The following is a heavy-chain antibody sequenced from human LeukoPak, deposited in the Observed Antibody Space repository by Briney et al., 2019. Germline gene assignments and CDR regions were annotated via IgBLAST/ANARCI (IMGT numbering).Heavy chain of an antibody. CDR3: AKDSGFAYSSSWYRVDAFDI. V-gene: IGHV3-23*01. CDR2: ISSSGGST. Sequence: GSLRLSCAASGFTLSSYAMSWVRQAPGKGLQWVSGISSSGGSTYYVDSVKGRFTISRDNSKNTLNLQMNSLRADDTAVYYCAKDSGFAYSSSWYRVDAFDIWGQGTMVTVSS. D-gene: IGHD6-13*01. CDR1: GFTLSSYA. J-gene: IGHJ3*02.